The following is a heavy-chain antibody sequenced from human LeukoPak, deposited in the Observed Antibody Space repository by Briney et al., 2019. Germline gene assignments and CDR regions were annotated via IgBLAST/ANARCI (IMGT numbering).Heavy chain of an antibody. CDR1: GFTFSSYA. Sequence: GGSPRLSCAASGFTFSSYAMSWVRQAPGKGLEWVSAISGSGGSTYYADSEKGRFTISRDNSKNTLYLQMNSLRAEDTAVYYCAKLLGFCGGDCYPAFDIGATGTMVTVFS. D-gene: IGHD2-21*01. J-gene: IGHJ3*02. V-gene: IGHV3-23*01. CDR2: ISGSGGST. CDR3: AKLLGFCGGDCYPAFDI.